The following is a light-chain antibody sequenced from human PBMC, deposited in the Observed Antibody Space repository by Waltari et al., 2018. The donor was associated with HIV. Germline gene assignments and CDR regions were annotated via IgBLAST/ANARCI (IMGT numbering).Light chain of an antibody. CDR3: TSYTTANTVI. Sequence: QSALTQPASVSGSPGQSITMSCTGTSSDVGGYNFVSWYQQHPGKGPKLIMYDVYKRPSGVPRRFSGSKSGNTASLTVSWLQAEDEADYYRTSYTTANTVIFGGGTKLTVL. V-gene: IGLV2-14*03. CDR2: DVY. J-gene: IGLJ2*01. CDR1: SSDVGGYNF.